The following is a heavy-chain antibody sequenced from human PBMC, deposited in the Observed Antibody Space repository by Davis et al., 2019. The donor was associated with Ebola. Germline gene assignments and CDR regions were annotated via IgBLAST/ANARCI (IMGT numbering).Heavy chain of an antibody. CDR3: AKTYVFRFFGLPRHYGMDV. D-gene: IGHD3-3*01. J-gene: IGHJ6*02. V-gene: IGHV1-18*01. CDR1: GYTFTSYG. CDR2: ISAYNGNT. Sequence: AASVKVSCKASGYTFTSYGISWVRQAPGQGLEWMGWISAYNGNTNYAQKLQGRVTMTTDTSTSTAYMELRSLRSDDTAVYYCAKTYVFRFFGLPRHYGMDVWGQGTTVTVSS.